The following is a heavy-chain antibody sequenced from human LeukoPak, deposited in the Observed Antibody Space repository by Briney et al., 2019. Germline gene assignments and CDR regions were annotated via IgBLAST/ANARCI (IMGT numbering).Heavy chain of an antibody. J-gene: IGHJ3*02. Sequence: GASVKVSCKASGYTFTGYYMHWVRQAPGQGLEWMGWINPNSGGTNYAQKFQGRVTMTRDTSISTAYMELSRLRSDDTAVYYCARDVHHMITFGGVIPSQEDAFDIWGQGTMATVSS. CDR2: INPNSGGT. V-gene: IGHV1-2*02. D-gene: IGHD3-16*02. CDR3: ARDVHHMITFGGVIPSQEDAFDI. CDR1: GYTFTGYY.